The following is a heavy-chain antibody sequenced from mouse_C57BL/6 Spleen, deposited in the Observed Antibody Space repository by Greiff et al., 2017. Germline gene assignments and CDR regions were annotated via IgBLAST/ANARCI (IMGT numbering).Heavy chain of an antibody. Sequence: QVQLQQSGPELVKPGASVKISCKASGYAFSSSWMNWVKQRPGKGLEWIGRIYPGDGDTNYNGKFKGKATLTADKSSSTAYMQLSSLTSEDSAVYFCARGEDYGSSYAMDYWGQGTSVTVSS. V-gene: IGHV1-82*01. J-gene: IGHJ4*01. CDR1: GYAFSSSW. D-gene: IGHD1-1*01. CDR2: IYPGDGDT. CDR3: ARGEDYGSSYAMDY.